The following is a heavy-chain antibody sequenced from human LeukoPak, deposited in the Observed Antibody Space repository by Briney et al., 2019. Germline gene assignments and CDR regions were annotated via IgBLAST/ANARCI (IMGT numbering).Heavy chain of an antibody. CDR2: ISHDGNNI. CDR3: ARDIAVGSGRYDH. D-gene: IGHD6-19*01. CDR1: EFTFSTYS. Sequence: PGGSLRLSCAASEFTFSTYSMHWVRQAPGKGLEWVAVISHDGNNIYYPDSVKGRFTISRDNSKNTLYLQMNSLRPEDTAVYYCARDIAVGSGRYDHWGQGTLVTVSS. J-gene: IGHJ5*02. V-gene: IGHV3-30*04.